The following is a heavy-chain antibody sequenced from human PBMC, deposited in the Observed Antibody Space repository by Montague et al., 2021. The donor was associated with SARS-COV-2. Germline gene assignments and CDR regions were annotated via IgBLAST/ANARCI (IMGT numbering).Heavy chain of an antibody. D-gene: IGHD1-1*01. CDR2: VHYSGRP. Sequence: SETLSLTCTVSGDSISSSSYNWGWIRQPPGKGLERIGSVHYSGRPYYNPSLKSRVTISVDTSKNQLSLKLSSVTAADTAVYYCTRHVHMTWPEPSPGFDYWGQGTLVTVSS. J-gene: IGHJ4*02. CDR3: TRHVHMTWPEPSPGFDY. V-gene: IGHV4-39*01. CDR1: GDSISSSSYN.